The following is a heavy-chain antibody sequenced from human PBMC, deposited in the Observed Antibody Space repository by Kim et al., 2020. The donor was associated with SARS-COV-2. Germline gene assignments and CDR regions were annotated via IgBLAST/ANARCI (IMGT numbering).Heavy chain of an antibody. CDR1: GFTFSDHY. D-gene: IGHD3-10*01. CDR3: ARSGTYYYYAMDV. J-gene: IGHJ6*02. V-gene: IGHV3-72*01. Sequence: GGSLRLSCAAFGFTFSDHYMDWVRQAPGKGLEWVGRIRNKANSYTTEYAASVKGRFTISRDDSKNSLYLLMNSLKTEDTAVYYCARSGTYYYYAMDVWG. CDR2: IRNKANSYTT.